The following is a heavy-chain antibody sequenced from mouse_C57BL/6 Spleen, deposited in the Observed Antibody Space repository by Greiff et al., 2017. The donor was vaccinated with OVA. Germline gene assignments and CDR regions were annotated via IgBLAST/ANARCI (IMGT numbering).Heavy chain of an antibody. D-gene: IGHD1-1*01. CDR1: GYAFSSYW. J-gene: IGHJ2*01. Sequence: QVQLKESGAELVKPGASVKISCKASGYAFSSYWMNWVKQRPGKGLEWIGQIYPGDGDTNYNGKFKGKATLTADKSSSTAYMQLSSLTSEDSAVYFCARGGSYYDYFDYWGQGTTLTVSS. CDR3: ARGGSYYDYFDY. CDR2: IYPGDGDT. V-gene: IGHV1-80*01.